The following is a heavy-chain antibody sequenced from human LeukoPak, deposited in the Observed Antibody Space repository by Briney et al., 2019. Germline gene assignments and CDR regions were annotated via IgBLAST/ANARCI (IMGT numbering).Heavy chain of an antibody. V-gene: IGHV4-38-2*02. CDR2: IYHSGST. CDR3: ARRVLGGPERDAFDI. CDR1: GYSISSGYF. Sequence: PSETLSLTCTVSGYSISSGYFWGWIRQSPGKGLDWIGIIYHSGSTYYNPSLKSRVTISVDTSKNQFSLKLSSVTAADTAVYYCARRVLGGPERDAFDIWGQGTMVTVSS. D-gene: IGHD3-16*01. J-gene: IGHJ3*02.